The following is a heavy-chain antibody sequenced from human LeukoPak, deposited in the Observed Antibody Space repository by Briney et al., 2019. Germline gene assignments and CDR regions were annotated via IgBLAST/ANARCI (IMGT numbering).Heavy chain of an antibody. Sequence: ASVKVSRKASGYTFSNYDINWVRQATGQGIERMGWINPNSGGTNYAQKFQGRVTMTRDTAISTAYMELSRLRSEDTAVYYCARRAVRGVMGFDYWGQGTLVTVSS. J-gene: IGHJ4*02. V-gene: IGHV1-2*02. CDR2: INPNSGGT. D-gene: IGHD3-10*01. CDR3: ARRAVRGVMGFDY. CDR1: GYTFSNYD.